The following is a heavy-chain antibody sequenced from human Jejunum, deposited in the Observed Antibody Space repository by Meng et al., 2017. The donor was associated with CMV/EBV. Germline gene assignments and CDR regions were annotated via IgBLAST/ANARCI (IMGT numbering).Heavy chain of an antibody. D-gene: IGHD6-6*01. V-gene: IGHV4-30-4*08. CDR1: GGSISSGDNY. CDR3: ARVSLRQTIFDY. CDR2: IYYSGST. Sequence: QVQLPESGPALVKPSQTLSLTCTFSGGSISSGDNYWSWNRQPPGKGLEWIGYIYYSGSTYYNPSLKSRLTISVDTSKNQFSLNLTSVTAAATAVYYCARVSLRQTIFDYWGQGTLVTVSS. J-gene: IGHJ4*02.